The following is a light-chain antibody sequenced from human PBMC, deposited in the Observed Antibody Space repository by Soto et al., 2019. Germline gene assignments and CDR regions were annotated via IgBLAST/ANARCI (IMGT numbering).Light chain of an antibody. V-gene: IGKV3-20*01. CDR1: QSVSSNY. Sequence: ELVLTQSPGTLSLSPGERATLSCRASQSVSSNYLAWYQQKPGQAPRLLIYETSSRATGTPDRFTGSGSGTDFTLTVSRLEPEDFAVYFCQQYGSSPHWTCGPGTKVDIK. J-gene: IGKJ1*01. CDR2: ETS. CDR3: QQYGSSPHWT.